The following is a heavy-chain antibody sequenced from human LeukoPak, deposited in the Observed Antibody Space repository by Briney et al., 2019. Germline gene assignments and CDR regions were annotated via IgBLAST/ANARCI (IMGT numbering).Heavy chain of an antibody. CDR2: INSDGSST. CDR1: GFTFSSYW. CDR3: ARAPYSSGWYYFDY. D-gene: IGHD6-19*01. Sequence: GGSLRLSCAASGFTFSSYWMHWVRQAPGKGLVWVSRINSDGSSTSYADSVKGRFTISRDNAKNTLYLQMNSLRAEDTAVYYCARAPYSSGWYYFDYWGQGTLVTASS. J-gene: IGHJ4*02. V-gene: IGHV3-74*01.